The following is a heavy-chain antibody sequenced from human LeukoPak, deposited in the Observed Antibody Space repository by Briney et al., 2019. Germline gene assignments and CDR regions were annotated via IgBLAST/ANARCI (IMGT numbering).Heavy chain of an antibody. Sequence: ASVKVSCKTSGYTFTSYAMNWVRQAPGQGLEWMGWINTNTGNPTYAQGFTGRFVFSLDTSVSTAYLQISGLKVEDTAVYYCARGFQLERRRGMDVWGQGTTVTVSS. D-gene: IGHD1-1*01. CDR3: ARGFQLERRRGMDV. J-gene: IGHJ6*02. V-gene: IGHV7-4-1*02. CDR2: INTNTGNP. CDR1: GYTFTSYA.